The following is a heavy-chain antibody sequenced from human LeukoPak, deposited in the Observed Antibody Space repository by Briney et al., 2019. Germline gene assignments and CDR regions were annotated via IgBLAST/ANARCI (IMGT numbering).Heavy chain of an antibody. J-gene: IGHJ4*02. V-gene: IGHV3-33*01. CDR3: ARDLYSSGWYGGGY. CDR1: GFTFSSYG. CDR2: IWYDGSNK. Sequence: GGSLRLSCAASGFTFSSYGMHWVRQAPGKGLEWVAVIWYDGSNKYYADSVKGRFTISRDNSKNTLYLQMNSLGAEDTAVYYCARDLYSSGWYGGGYWGQGTLVTVSS. D-gene: IGHD6-19*01.